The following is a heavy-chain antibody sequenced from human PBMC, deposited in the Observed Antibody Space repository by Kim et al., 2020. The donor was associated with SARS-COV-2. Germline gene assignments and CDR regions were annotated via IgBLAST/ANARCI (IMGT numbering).Heavy chain of an antibody. CDR3: ARGGSITRTTGTRGRSWFDP. Sequence: SETLSLTCAVYGGSFSGYYWSWIRQPPGKGLEWIGEITHSGSTNYNPSLKSRVTISVDTSKNQFSLKLSSMTAADTAVYYCARGGSITRTTGTRGRSWFDPWGQGTLVTVSS. J-gene: IGHJ5*02. CDR2: ITHSGST. V-gene: IGHV4-34*01. D-gene: IGHD1-1*01. CDR1: GGSFSGYY.